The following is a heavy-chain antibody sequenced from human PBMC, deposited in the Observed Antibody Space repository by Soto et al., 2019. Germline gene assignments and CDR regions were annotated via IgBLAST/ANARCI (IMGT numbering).Heavy chain of an antibody. J-gene: IGHJ6*02. V-gene: IGHV1-69*01. CDR3: ARQGAGRRVTYECDYYYGMDV. CDR2: IIPFFGTA. D-gene: IGHD4-4*01. Sequence: QVQLVQSGAEVKKPGSSVQVSCKASGGTFSSYALSWVRQAPGQGLEWMGGIIPFFGTANYAQKFQGRVTITADESTSTAYMELSSRRSEDTSVYYWARQGAGRRVTYECDYYYGMDVWGQGTTGTDSS. CDR1: GGTFSSYA.